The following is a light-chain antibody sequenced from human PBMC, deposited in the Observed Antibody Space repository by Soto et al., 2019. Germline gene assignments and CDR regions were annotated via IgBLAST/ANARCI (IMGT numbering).Light chain of an antibody. V-gene: IGKV4-1*01. Sequence: DIVLTPTRDFLAASLGDSSTTNCKSSQSVLYSSNNKNHLSWHQHKPGQPPKLLIYWASTRESGVPDRFSGSGSGTDFTLTISSLQAEDVAVYYCQQYYSALLTFGGGTKVDVK. J-gene: IGKJ4*01. CDR3: QQYYSALLT. CDR2: WAS. CDR1: QSVLYSSNNKNH.